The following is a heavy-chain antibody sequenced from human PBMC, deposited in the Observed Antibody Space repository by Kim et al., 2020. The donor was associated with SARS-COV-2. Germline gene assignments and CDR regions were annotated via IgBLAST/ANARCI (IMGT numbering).Heavy chain of an antibody. V-gene: IGHV5-10-1*01. J-gene: IGHJ4*02. CDR2: T. Sequence: TNYSPSFQGHVTVSADKSISTAYLQWSSLKASDTAMYYCARHSIAVAEFDYWGQGTLVTVSS. CDR3: ARHSIAVAEFDY. D-gene: IGHD6-19*01.